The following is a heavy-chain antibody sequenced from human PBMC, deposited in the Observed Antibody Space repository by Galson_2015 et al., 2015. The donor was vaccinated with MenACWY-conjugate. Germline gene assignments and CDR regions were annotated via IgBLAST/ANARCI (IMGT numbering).Heavy chain of an antibody. V-gene: IGHV3-48*03. CDR3: ARVGTWIHQYLYYMDV. Sequence: SLILSCAASGFTFTGYEFNCVRQAPGKGLEWLSYINKSGSPIYYADSVKGRFTISRDNIKKSLFLEMNSLRAGDTGVYYCARVGTWIHQYLYYMDVWGKGSTVTVSS. J-gene: IGHJ6*03. CDR2: INKSGSPI. D-gene: IGHD5-18*01. CDR1: GFTFTGYE.